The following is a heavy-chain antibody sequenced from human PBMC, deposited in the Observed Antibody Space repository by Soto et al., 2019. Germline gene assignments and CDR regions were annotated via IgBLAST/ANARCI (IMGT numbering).Heavy chain of an antibody. CDR1: GFTFSSCS. CDR2: ISSTGSYI. CDR3: TRGSIGDIVVVPAASDY. V-gene: IGHV3-21*01. J-gene: IGHJ4*02. D-gene: IGHD2-2*01. Sequence: EVQLVESGGGLVKHGGSLRLSCVASGFTFSSCSMNWVRQAPGKGLEWVSSISSTGSYIYYAHSVTGRFTISRDSAENSLDLQMNSLRAEDTAVYYCTRGSIGDIVVVPAASDYWGQGTLVTVSS.